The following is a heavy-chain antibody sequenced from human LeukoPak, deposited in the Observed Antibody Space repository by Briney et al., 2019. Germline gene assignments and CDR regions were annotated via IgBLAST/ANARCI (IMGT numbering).Heavy chain of an antibody. J-gene: IGHJ4*02. CDR2: ISSSSYI. CDR1: GFTFSSYS. V-gene: IGHV3-21*01. Sequence: GGSLRLSCAASGFTFSSYSMNWVRQAPGNRLEWVSSISSSSYIYYADSVKGRFTISRDNAKNSLYLQMNSLRAEDTAVYYCAGHYDSSGYHYKWYYFDYWGQGTLVTVSS. D-gene: IGHD3-22*01. CDR3: AGHYDSSGYHYKWYYFDY.